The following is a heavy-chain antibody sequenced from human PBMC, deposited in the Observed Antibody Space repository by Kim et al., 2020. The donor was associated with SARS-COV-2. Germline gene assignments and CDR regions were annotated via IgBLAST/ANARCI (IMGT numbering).Heavy chain of an antibody. V-gene: IGHV3-20*04. J-gene: IGHJ4*01. CDR2: INKNGDNT. D-gene: IGHD6-19*01. CDR1: GSTFDDYG. Sequence: GGSLRLSCAASGSTFDDYGMSWVRQAPGKGLEWVSGINKNGDNTGYADSVKGRFTISRDNAKNSLYLQMNSLRAEDTALYYCARGYISGPFDSWGHETLVTVSS. CDR3: ARGYISGPFDS.